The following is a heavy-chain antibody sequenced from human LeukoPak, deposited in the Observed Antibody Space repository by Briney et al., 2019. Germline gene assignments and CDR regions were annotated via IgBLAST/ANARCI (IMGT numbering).Heavy chain of an antibody. CDR3: TRANYDDYGLNWFDP. D-gene: IGHD4-17*01. J-gene: IGHJ5*02. Sequence: GGSLRLSCTASGFTFGDYAMSWFRQAPGKGPEWVGFIRSKAYGGTTEYAASVKGRFTISRDDSKSIAYLQMNSLKTEDTAVYYCTRANYDDYGLNWFDPWGQGTLVTVSS. CDR1: GFTFGDYA. V-gene: IGHV3-49*03. CDR2: IRSKAYGGTT.